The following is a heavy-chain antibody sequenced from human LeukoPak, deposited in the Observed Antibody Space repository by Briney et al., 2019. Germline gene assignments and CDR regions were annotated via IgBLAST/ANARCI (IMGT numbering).Heavy chain of an antibody. CDR3: ARAGITFLDAFDI. V-gene: IGHV4-59*01. CDR2: IYYSGST. J-gene: IGHJ3*02. CDR1: GGSISSYY. Sequence: SETLSLTCTVSGGSISSYYWSWIRQPPGKGLEWIGYIYYSGSTNYNPSLKSRVTISVDTSKNQFSLKLSSVTAADTAVYYCARAGITFLDAFDIWGQGTMVTVSS. D-gene: IGHD3-16*01.